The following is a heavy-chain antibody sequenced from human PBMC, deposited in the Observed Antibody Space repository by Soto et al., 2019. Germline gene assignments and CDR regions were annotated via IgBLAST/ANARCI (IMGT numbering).Heavy chain of an antibody. CDR2: IKQDGSEK. Sequence: EVQLVESGGGLVQPGGSLRLSCAASGFTFSSYWMSWVRQAPGKGLEWVANIKQDGSEKYYVDSVKGRFTISRDNAKNSLYLQMNSLRAEETAVYYCAREDGSGSYQGRHAFDIWGQGTMVTVSS. CDR3: AREDGSGSYQGRHAFDI. V-gene: IGHV3-7*01. J-gene: IGHJ3*02. D-gene: IGHD3-10*01. CDR1: GFTFSSYW.